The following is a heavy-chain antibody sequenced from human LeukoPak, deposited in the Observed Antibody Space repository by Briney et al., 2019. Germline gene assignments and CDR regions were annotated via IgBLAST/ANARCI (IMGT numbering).Heavy chain of an antibody. V-gene: IGHV1-69*06. D-gene: IGHD3-22*01. CDR1: GGTFTIYA. CDR2: VIPIFGTG. J-gene: IGHJ5*02. CDR3: DRKVPNDSSGYYYRGQFGP. Sequence: SVTVSFTASGGTFTIYAISWVRQAPGQGQEWMGGVIPIFGTGNYAQKFQGRVPITAAKSTSTAYLDLHMLRLRATDTSFCDRKVPNDSSGYYYRGQFGPWGQGTLVTVSS.